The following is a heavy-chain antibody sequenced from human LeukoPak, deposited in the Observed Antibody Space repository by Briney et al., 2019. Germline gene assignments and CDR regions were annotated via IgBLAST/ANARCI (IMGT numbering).Heavy chain of an antibody. V-gene: IGHV3-30-3*01. CDR3: ARAAAETGAFRDNWFDP. CDR1: GFTFSRYD. CDR2: IASDGNNK. J-gene: IGHJ5*02. Sequence: GGSLRLSCVASGFTFSRYDVHWVRQAPGKGLEWVAVIASDGNNKIYADSVNGRFTISRDNSKNSLYLQMNSLRAEDTAVYYCARAAAETGAFRDNWFDPWGQGTLVTVSS. D-gene: IGHD6-19*01.